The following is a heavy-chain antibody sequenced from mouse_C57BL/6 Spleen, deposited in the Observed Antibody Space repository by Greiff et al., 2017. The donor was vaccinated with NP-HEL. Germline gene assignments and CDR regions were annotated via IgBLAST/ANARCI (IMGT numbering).Heavy chain of an antibody. J-gene: IGHJ1*03. CDR1: GYTFTSYW. CDR3: ARSLTTVVGDWYFDV. D-gene: IGHD1-1*01. V-gene: IGHV1-64*01. CDR2: IHPNSGST. Sequence: QVQLQQPGAELVKPGASVKLSCKASGYTFTSYWMHWVKQRPGQGLEWIGMIHPNSGSTNYNEKFKSKATLTVDKSSSTAYMQLSSLTSEDSAVYYCARSLTTVVGDWYFDVWGTGTTVTVSS.